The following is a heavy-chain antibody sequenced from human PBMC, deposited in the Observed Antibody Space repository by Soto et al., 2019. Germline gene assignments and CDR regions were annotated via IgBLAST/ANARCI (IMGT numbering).Heavy chain of an antibody. J-gene: IGHJ6*02. CDR3: AKSTGGTANGMGV. CDR2: ISWNSGTI. D-gene: IGHD2-8*02. CDR1: GFSFDDYA. Sequence: EVQVVESGGGLVQPGRSLRLSCAASGFSFDDYAMHWVRQAPGKGLEWVPGISWNSGTIGYVDSVKGRFTISRDNAKNSLYLQMNSLRAEDTALYYCAKSTGGTANGMGVWGQGTTVTVSS. V-gene: IGHV3-9*01.